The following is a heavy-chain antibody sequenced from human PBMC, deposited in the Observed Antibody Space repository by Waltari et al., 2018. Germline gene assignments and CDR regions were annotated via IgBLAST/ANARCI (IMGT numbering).Heavy chain of an antibody. Sequence: QVQLQESGPGLVKPSATLSLTCTVSGGSISSYYWSWIRQPPGKGLEWIGYIYYSGSTHYNPSLKSRVTISVETSKNRDSLKRSSVTAGDRAGYYCGRGSGDRSGGSSDSGGMDVWGQGTTVTVS. J-gene: IGHJ6*02. CDR3: GRGSGDRSGGSSDSGGMDV. D-gene: IGHD2-15*01. CDR2: IYYSGST. V-gene: IGHV4-59*01. CDR1: GGSISSYY.